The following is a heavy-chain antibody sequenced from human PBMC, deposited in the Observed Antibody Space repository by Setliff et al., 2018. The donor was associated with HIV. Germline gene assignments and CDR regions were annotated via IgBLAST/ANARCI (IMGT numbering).Heavy chain of an antibody. CDR2: ISAYNGNT. CDR1: GYTFTSYG. J-gene: IGHJ4*01. Sequence: ASVKVSCKASGYTFTSYGISWVRQAPGQGLEWMGWISAYNGNTNYAQKLQGRVTMTTDTSTSTVYMELSSLATEDTAIYYCAGLYGDSGGGYWGHGTLVTVSS. V-gene: IGHV1-18*01. CDR3: AGLYGDSGGGY. D-gene: IGHD2-21*02.